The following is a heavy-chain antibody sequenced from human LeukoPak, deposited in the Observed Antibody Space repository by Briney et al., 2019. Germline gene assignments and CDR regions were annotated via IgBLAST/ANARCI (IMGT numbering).Heavy chain of an antibody. CDR3: ARAGGLQPDY. CDR1: GGSISSGSYY. D-gene: IGHD5-24*01. CDR2: IYTSGST. V-gene: IGHV4-61*02. Sequence: SQTLSLTCTVSGGSISSGSYYWSWIRQPAGKGLEWIGRIYTSGSTNYNPSLKSRVTISVDTSKNQFSLKLRSVTAADTAVYYCARAGGLQPDYWGQGTLVTVSS. J-gene: IGHJ4*02.